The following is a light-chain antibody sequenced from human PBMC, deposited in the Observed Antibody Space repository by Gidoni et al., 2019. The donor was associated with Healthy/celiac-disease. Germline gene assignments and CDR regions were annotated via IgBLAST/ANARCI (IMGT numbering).Light chain of an antibody. Sequence: DIQMTQSPSTLSASVGDRVTITCRASQSISSWLAWYQQKPGKAPKLLIYKASSLESGVPSRFSCSGSVTEFTLTISSLQPDDFATYYCQQYETFGQGTKVEIK. V-gene: IGKV1-5*03. CDR3: QQYET. J-gene: IGKJ1*01. CDR1: QSISSW. CDR2: KAS.